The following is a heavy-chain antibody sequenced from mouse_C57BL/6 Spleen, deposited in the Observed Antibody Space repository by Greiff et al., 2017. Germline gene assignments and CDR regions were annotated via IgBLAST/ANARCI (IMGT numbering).Heavy chain of an antibody. V-gene: IGHV1-69*01. D-gene: IGHD3-3*01. CDR1: GYTFTSYW. CDR2: IDPSDSYT. CDR3: ARGGLGRLDY. J-gene: IGHJ2*01. Sequence: QVQLQQPGAELVMPGASVKLSCKASGYTFTSYWMHWVKQRPGQGLEWIGEIDPSDSYTNYNQKFKGKATLTVDKSSSTAYMQLSSLTSSDSAVYYCARGGLGRLDYWGQGTTPTVSS.